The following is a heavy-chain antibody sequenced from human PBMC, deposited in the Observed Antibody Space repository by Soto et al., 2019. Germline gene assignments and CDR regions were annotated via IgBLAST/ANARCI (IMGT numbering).Heavy chain of an antibody. CDR1: GGSISSSSYY. CDR3: AGLDSGPPYLYGMDV. Sequence: SETLSLTCTVSGGSISSSSYYWGWIRQPPGKGLEWTGSIYYSGSTYYNPSLKSRVTISVDTSKNQFSLKLSSVTAADTAVYYCAGLDSGPPYLYGMDVWGQGTTVTVSS. CDR2: IYYSGST. D-gene: IGHD5-12*01. J-gene: IGHJ6*02. V-gene: IGHV4-39*01.